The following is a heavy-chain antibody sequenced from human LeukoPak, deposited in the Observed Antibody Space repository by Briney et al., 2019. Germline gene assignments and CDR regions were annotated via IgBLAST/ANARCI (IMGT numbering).Heavy chain of an antibody. J-gene: IGHJ4*02. Sequence: GGSLRLSCAASGLTFSSYAMSWVRQAPGKGLEWVSAISGSGGSTYYADSVKGRFTISRDNSKNTLYLQMNSLRAEDTAVYYCAKDLSHLTYYYDSSGYYYWGQGTLVTVSS. CDR3: AKDLSHLTYYYDSSGYYY. V-gene: IGHV3-23*01. CDR2: ISGSGGST. D-gene: IGHD3-22*01. CDR1: GLTFSSYA.